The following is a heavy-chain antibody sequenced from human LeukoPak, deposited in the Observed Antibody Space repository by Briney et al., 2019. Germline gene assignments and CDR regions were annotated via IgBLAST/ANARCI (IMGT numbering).Heavy chain of an antibody. D-gene: IGHD3-16*02. J-gene: IGHJ3*02. CDR2: IYFSGGT. CDR1: GGSISSSGYY. CDR3: ARLTTDYVWGSYRSGDDAFDI. V-gene: IGHV4-39*01. Sequence: SGTLSLTCTVSGGSISSSGYYWGWVRPPPGKGLEWGGGIYFSGGTYSNPSLKSRVTIYVYPSKIQSSLKLSSLTAADTAVYYCARLTTDYVWGSYRSGDDAFDICGQGTMGTVSS.